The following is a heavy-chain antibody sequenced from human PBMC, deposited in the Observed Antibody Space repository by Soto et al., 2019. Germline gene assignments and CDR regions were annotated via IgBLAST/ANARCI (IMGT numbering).Heavy chain of an antibody. D-gene: IGHD2-21*02. CDR1: GSNFSNHW. V-gene: IGHV3-74*01. CDR2: ITSDGKSK. CDR3: ARESGDWPLDWFDP. J-gene: IGHJ5*02. Sequence: VRLSCAASGSNFSNHWMHWVRQRPAEGLVWVSRITSDGKSKAYAESVKGRFAISRDNAKNTLYLQMNGLTAEDTAVYYCARESGDWPLDWFDPWGRGTLVTVSS.